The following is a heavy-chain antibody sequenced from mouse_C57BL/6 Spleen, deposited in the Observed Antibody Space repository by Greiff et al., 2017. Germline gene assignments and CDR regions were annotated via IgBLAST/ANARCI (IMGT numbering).Heavy chain of an antibody. CDR1: GFTFSSYA. J-gene: IGHJ3*01. D-gene: IGHD1-1*01. Sequence: EVKVVESGGGLVKPGGSLKLSCAASGFTFSSYAMSWVRQTPEKRLEWVATISDGGSYTYYPDNVKGRFTISRDNAKNNLYLQMSHLKSEDTAMYYCARSITTVVAPFAYWGQGTLVTVSA. CDR3: ARSITTVVAPFAY. V-gene: IGHV5-4*03. CDR2: ISDGGSYT.